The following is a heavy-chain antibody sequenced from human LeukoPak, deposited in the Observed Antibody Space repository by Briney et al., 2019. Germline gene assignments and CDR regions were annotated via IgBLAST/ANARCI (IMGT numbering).Heavy chain of an antibody. D-gene: IGHD3-10*01. CDR1: GGSFSGYY. J-gene: IGHJ6*02. Sequence: SETLSLTCAVYGGSFSGYYWSWIRQPPGKGLEWIGSIYYSGSTYYNPSLKSRVTISVDTSKNQFSLKLSSVTAADTAVYYCAVSGPGYYYYGMDVWGQGTTVTVSS. CDR2: IYYSGST. V-gene: IGHV4-34*01. CDR3: AVSGPGYYYYGMDV.